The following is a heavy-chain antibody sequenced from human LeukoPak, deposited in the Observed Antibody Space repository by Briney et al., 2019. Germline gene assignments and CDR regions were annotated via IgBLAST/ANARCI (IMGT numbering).Heavy chain of an antibody. CDR1: GGTISSSSYY. Sequence: SETLSLTCTVSGGTISSSSYYWGWMRQPPGKGLEWIGSNYYSGSTYYNPSLKSRVSVSVDTSKIHFSLNLSSVAAADTAVYYCARTTLYYDVWSGAEKPNWFDPWGQGTLVTVSS. V-gene: IGHV4-39*02. CDR3: ARTTLYYDVWSGAEKPNWFDP. CDR2: NYYSGST. J-gene: IGHJ5*02. D-gene: IGHD3-3*01.